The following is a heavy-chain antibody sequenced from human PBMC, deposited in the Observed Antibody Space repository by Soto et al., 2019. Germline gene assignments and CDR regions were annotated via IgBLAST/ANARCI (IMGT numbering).Heavy chain of an antibody. D-gene: IGHD3-10*01. J-gene: IGHJ5*02. CDR1: GDSMGSGDYY. V-gene: IGHV4-30-4*01. CDR3: STGGTYYGFLT. CDR2: IYYLGTT. Sequence: QVQLQESGPGLVKPSQTLSLTCTVSGDSMGSGDYYWTWIRQPPGKGREWMGNIYYLGTTFYNPSLESRVNISIATSKNHFSLRLTSVTAADTAVYYCSTGGTYYGFLTWGQGTLVTVSS.